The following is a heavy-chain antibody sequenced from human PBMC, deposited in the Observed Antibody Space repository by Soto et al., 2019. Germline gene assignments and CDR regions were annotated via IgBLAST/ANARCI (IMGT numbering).Heavy chain of an antibody. CDR1: GLTFGGFA. Sequence: EVQLLESGGGLAQPGGSLRLSCAASGLTFGGFAMTWVRQAPGKGLEWVSTISGNGDDTFYADSAKGRFTISRDNSKNMVYLQMNSLRTEDTAIYYCAKGGHFSPFDYWGQGTLVTVSS. CDR3: AKGGHFSPFDY. V-gene: IGHV3-23*01. D-gene: IGHD3-3*02. J-gene: IGHJ4*02. CDR2: ISGNGDDT.